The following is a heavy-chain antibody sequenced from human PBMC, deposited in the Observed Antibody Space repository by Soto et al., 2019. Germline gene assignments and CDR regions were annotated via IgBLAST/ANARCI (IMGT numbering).Heavy chain of an antibody. D-gene: IGHD3-10*02. CDR1: GFTVSSNY. J-gene: IGHJ4*02. V-gene: IGHV3-53*01. CDR2: IYSGGSR. Sequence: EVKLVESGGGLIQPGGSLRLSCAASGFTVSSNYMSWVRQAPGKGLEWVSVIYSGGSRYYADSVKGRFTISRDNSKNTVYLQMNSLRAEDTAVYFCARDVRGGNWGQGTLVTVSS. CDR3: ARDVRGGN.